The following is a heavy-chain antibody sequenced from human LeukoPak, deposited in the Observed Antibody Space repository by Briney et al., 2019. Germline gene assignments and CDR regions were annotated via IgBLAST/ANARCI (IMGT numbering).Heavy chain of an antibody. CDR2: IIPILGIA. CDR1: GGTFSSYA. V-gene: IGHV1-69*04. D-gene: IGHD3-22*01. J-gene: IGHJ5*02. Sequence: EASVKVSFKASGGTFSSYAISWVRQAPGQGLEWMGRIIPILGIANYAQKFQGRVTITADKSTSTAYMELSSLRSEDTAVYYCAADDSSGYNWFDPWGQGTLVTVSS. CDR3: AADDSSGYNWFDP.